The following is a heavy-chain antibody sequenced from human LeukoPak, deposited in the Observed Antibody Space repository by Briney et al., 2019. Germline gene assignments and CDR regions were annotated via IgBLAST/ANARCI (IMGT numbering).Heavy chain of an antibody. CDR3: ARGPPLGTMAY. V-gene: IGHV1-18*01. D-gene: IGHD3-10*01. J-gene: IGHJ4*02. CDR1: GYTFTSYG. CDR2: ISAYNGNT. Sequence: ASVTVSCKASGYTFTSYGISWVRQAPGQGLEWMGWISAYNGNTNYAQKLQGRVTITTDTYTSTAYMELRSLRSEDTAVYYCARGPPLGTMAYWGQGTLVTVSP.